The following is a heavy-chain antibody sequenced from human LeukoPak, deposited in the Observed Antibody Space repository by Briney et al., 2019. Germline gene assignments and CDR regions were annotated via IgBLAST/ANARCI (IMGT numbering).Heavy chain of an antibody. D-gene: IGHD1-14*01. Sequence: SETLSLTCAVSGGSISSSNWWSWVRQPPGKGLEWIGEMNRSGGTNYNPSLKGRVTMSVDTSKNHFSLKLSSVTAADTAIYYCARAFSEVQHWGQGTLVTVSS. J-gene: IGHJ1*01. V-gene: IGHV4-4*02. CDR1: GGSISSSNW. CDR3: ARAFSEVQH. CDR2: MNRSGGT.